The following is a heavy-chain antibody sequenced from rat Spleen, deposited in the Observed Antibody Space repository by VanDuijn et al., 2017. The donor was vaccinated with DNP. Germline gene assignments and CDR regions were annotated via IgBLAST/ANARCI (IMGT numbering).Heavy chain of an antibody. CDR3: ASGGAGIWFAY. D-gene: IGHD4-6*01. J-gene: IGHJ2*01. V-gene: IGHV3-1*01. CDR1: GYSITTNF. Sequence: EVQLQESGPGLVKPSQSLSLTCSVTGYSITTNFWGWIRKFPGNKMEYIGHISYSGSTNYNPSLKIRISITRDTSKNHFFLQLNSVTTEDTATYYCASGGAGIWFAYWGQGVMVTVSS. CDR2: ISYSGST.